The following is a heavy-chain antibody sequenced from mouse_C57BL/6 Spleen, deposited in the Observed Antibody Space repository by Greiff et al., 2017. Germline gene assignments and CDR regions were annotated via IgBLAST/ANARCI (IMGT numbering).Heavy chain of an antibody. Sequence: EVQRVESGGGLVKPGGSLKLSCAASGFTFSSYAMSWVRQTPEKRLEWVATISDGGSYTYYPDNVKGRFTISRDNAKNNLYLQMSHLKSEDTAMDYCGREGSSYYFDYWGQGTTLTVSS. CDR2: ISDGGSYT. J-gene: IGHJ2*01. V-gene: IGHV5-4*01. CDR1: GFTFSSYA. CDR3: GREGSSYYFDY. D-gene: IGHD1-1*01.